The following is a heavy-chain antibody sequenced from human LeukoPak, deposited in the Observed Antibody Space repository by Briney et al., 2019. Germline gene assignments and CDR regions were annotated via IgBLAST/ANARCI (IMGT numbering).Heavy chain of an antibody. D-gene: IGHD3-3*01. CDR3: ARDLITIFGVVTPVAFDI. Sequence: SETLSLTCTVSGGSTSSYYWSWIRQPAGKGLEWIGRIYTSGSTNYNPSLKSRVTMSVDTSKNQFSLKLSSVTAADTAVYYCARDLITIFGVVTPVAFDIWGQGTMVTVSS. J-gene: IGHJ3*02. CDR2: IYTSGST. V-gene: IGHV4-4*07. CDR1: GGSTSSYY.